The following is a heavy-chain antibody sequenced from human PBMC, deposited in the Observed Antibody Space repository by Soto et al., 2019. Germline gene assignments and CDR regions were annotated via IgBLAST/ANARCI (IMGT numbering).Heavy chain of an antibody. V-gene: IGHV3-30-3*01. J-gene: IGHJ4*02. Sequence: QVQLVESGGGVVQPGRSLRLSRAASGFTFSSYAMHWVRQAPGKGLEWVAVISYDGSNKYYADSVKGRFTISRDNSKNTLYLQRNSLRAEDTAVYYCARDLYYDSSGNGYWGQGTLVTVSS. CDR2: ISYDGSNK. CDR1: GFTFSSYA. CDR3: ARDLYYDSSGNGY. D-gene: IGHD3-22*01.